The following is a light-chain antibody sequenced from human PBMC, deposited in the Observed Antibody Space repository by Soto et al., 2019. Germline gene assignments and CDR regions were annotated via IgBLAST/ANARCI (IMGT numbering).Light chain of an antibody. V-gene: IGKV1-8*01. CDR1: QDIKNY. CDR3: QQYYSYPWT. Sequence: AIQITQSPSALSSSVLDRFTITCQASQDIKNYLAWFQQKPGKAPKLLIYAASTLQSGVPSRFSGSGSGTDFTLTISCLQSEDFATYYCQQYYSYPWTFGQGTKVDI. CDR2: AAS. J-gene: IGKJ1*01.